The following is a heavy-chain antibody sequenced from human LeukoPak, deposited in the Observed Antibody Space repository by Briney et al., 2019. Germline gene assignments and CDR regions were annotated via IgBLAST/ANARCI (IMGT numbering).Heavy chain of an antibody. CDR3: ARSGYGYGMVV. CDR1: GGSISSYY. V-gene: IGHV4-4*07. Sequence: SETLSLTCTVSGGSISSYYWSCIRQPAGKGLEWIGRISTSGSTNYNPSLKSRVSMSVDTSKNQFSLKLSSVTAADTAVYYCARSGYGYGMVVWGQGTTVTVSS. D-gene: IGHD3-22*01. J-gene: IGHJ6*02. CDR2: ISTSGST.